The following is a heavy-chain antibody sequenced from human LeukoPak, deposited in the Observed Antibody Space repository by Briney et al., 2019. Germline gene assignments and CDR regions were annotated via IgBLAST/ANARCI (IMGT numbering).Heavy chain of an antibody. CDR3: ARGRRYDYVWGSYRNIDY. CDR1: GGSISGGGYY. J-gene: IGHJ4*02. D-gene: IGHD3-16*02. Sequence: PSETLSLTCTVSGGSISGGGYYWSWIRQHPGKGLEWIGYIYYSGSTYYNPSLKSRVTISVDTSKNQFSLKLSSVTAADTAVYYCARGRRYDYVWGSYRNIDYWGQGTLVTVSS. CDR2: IYYSGST. V-gene: IGHV4-31*03.